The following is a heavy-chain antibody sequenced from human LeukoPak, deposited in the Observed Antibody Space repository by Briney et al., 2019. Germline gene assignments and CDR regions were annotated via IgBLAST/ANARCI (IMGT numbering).Heavy chain of an antibody. CDR3: ATVMISGWSTYYFDY. V-gene: IGHV1-24*01. Sequence: ASVKVSCKVSGYTLTELSMHWVRQAPGKGLEWMGGFDPEDGETIYAQKFQGRVTMTEDTSTDTAYMELSSLRPEDTAVYYCATVMISGWSTYYFDYWGQGTLVTVSS. D-gene: IGHD6-19*01. J-gene: IGHJ4*02. CDR1: GYTLTELS. CDR2: FDPEDGET.